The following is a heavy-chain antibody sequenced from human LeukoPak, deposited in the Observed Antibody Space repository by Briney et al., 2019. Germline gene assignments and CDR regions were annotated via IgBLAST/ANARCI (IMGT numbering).Heavy chain of an antibody. CDR1: GFTFSSYA. Sequence: GGSLRLSCAASGFTFSSYAMHWVRQAPGKGLEWVAVISYDGSNKYYADSVKGRFTISRDNSKNTLYLQMNSLRAEDTAVYYCARDFNDFWSGYAYYYYGMDVWGQGTTVTVSS. V-gene: IGHV3-30*04. J-gene: IGHJ6*02. CDR3: ARDFNDFWSGYAYYYYGMDV. D-gene: IGHD3-3*01. CDR2: ISYDGSNK.